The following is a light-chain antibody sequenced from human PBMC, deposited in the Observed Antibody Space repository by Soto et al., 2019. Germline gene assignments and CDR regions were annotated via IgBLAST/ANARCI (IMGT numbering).Light chain of an antibody. CDR1: QSVSNN. V-gene: IGKV3-15*01. J-gene: IGKJ1*01. CDR3: HQYNRCPRT. Sequence: MTQSPGTLAVSRRGRPTLSCMSSQSVSNNYLAWYQQKPGQAPRLLIYGASTRATGIPARFSGSGSGTEFTLTIISLLSEDFAVYYYHQYNRCPRTFGQGTNVDIK. CDR2: GAS.